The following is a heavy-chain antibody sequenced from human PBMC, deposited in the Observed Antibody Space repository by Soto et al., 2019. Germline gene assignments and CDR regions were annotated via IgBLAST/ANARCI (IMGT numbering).Heavy chain of an antibody. D-gene: IGHD3-22*01. Sequence: ASVKVSCKASGYTFTSYGISWVRQAPGQGLEWMGWISGYNGDTNYAQKYQGRVTMTTDTSTSTAYMELSSLRSEDTAVYYCARGQHYYYDSSGYYEAFDIWGQGTMVTVSS. CDR3: ARGQHYYYDSSGYYEAFDI. V-gene: IGHV1-18*01. CDR1: GYTFTSYG. J-gene: IGHJ3*02. CDR2: ISGYNGDT.